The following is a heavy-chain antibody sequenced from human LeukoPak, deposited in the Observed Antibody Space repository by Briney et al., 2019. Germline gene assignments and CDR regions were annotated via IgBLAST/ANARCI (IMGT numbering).Heavy chain of an antibody. CDR1: GFTVNSNY. CDR2: IYSDGTT. D-gene: IGHD3-10*01. CDR3: ARLSAMVRGPEDIFYFEY. J-gene: IGHJ4*02. V-gene: IGHV3-66*01. Sequence: GGSLRLSCAASGFTVNSNYMSWVRQAPGKGLEWVSVIYSDGTTYYADSVKGRFTISRDNSKNTVYLQMNRLRAEDTAVYYCARLSAMVRGPEDIFYFEYWGLGTLVTVSS.